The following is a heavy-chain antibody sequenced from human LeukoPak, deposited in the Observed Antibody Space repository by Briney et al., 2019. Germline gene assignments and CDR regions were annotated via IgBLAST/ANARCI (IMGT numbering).Heavy chain of an antibody. CDR1: GGSISSSSYY. Sequence: SETLSLTCTVSGGSISSSSYYWGWIRRPPGKGLEWVGRIYYSGNTYYNPALKSRVTISVDTSKNQFSLILTSVTAADTAVYYCARQTGAGLFILPGGQGTLVTVSS. D-gene: IGHD3-3*01. V-gene: IGHV4-39*01. CDR2: IYYSGNT. J-gene: IGHJ4*02. CDR3: ARQTGAGLFILP.